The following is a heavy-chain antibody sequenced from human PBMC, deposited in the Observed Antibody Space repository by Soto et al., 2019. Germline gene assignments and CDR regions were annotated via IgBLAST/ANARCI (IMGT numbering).Heavy chain of an antibody. Sequence: ASVKVSCEVCGYTLTELSMSWVRQAPGKGLEWMGGFDPEDGETIYAQKFQGRVTMTEDTSTDTAYMELSSLRSEDTAVYYCATAVRGSMDVWGQGTTVTVSS. CDR2: FDPEDGET. J-gene: IGHJ6*02. V-gene: IGHV1-24*01. D-gene: IGHD5-12*01. CDR3: ATAVRGSMDV. CDR1: GYTLTELS.